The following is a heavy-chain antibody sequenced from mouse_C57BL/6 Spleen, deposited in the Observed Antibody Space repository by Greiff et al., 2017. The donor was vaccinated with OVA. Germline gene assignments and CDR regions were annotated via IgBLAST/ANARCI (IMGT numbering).Heavy chain of an antibody. Sequence: QVQLQQPGAELVKPGASVKLSCKASGYTFTSYWMQWVKQRPGQGLEWIGEIDPSDSYTNYNQKFKGKATLTVDTSSSTAYMQLSSLTSEDSAVYYCARSYYDYDGYYAMDYWGQGTSGTVSS. CDR2: IDPSDSYT. D-gene: IGHD2-4*01. CDR3: ARSYYDYDGYYAMDY. J-gene: IGHJ4*01. V-gene: IGHV1-50*01. CDR1: GYTFTSYW.